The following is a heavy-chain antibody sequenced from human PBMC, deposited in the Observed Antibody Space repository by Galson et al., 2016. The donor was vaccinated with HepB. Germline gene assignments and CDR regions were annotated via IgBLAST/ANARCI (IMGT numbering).Heavy chain of an antibody. Sequence: SLRLSCAASGFVFSNFGLSWVRQAPGKGLEWVASISTRRTTSYSDSVQGRFTISRDNSNNTLYLQMNGRRAEDTAVYYCAKERLVRRIFDHWGQGTLLTVSS. J-gene: IGHJ4*02. V-gene: IGHV3-23*01. CDR1: GFVFSNFG. CDR2: ISTRRTT. D-gene: IGHD1-1*01. CDR3: AKERLVRRIFDH.